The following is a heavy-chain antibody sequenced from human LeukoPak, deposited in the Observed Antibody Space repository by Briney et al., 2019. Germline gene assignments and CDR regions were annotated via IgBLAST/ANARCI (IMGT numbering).Heavy chain of an antibody. D-gene: IGHD3-16*01. J-gene: IGHJ4*02. Sequence: SETLSLTCTVSGGSISSYYWSWIRQPPGKGLEWIGYIYYSGSTNYNPSLKSRVTISVDTSKNQFSLKLSSVTAADTAVYYCARDYTAPGDFGYWGQGTLVTVSS. CDR1: GGSISSYY. V-gene: IGHV4-59*12. CDR3: ARDYTAPGDFGY. CDR2: IYYSGST.